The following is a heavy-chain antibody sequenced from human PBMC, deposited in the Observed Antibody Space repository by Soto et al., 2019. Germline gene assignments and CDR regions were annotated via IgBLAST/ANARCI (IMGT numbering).Heavy chain of an antibody. V-gene: IGHV1-69*02. D-gene: IGHD3-10*01. CDR1: GDTFNFYS. CDR2: VNPIVSMS. J-gene: IGHJ4*02. CDR3: ESSYGSGYRAFDY. Sequence: QVQLVQSGAEVKRPGSSVKVSCKASGDTFNFYSINWVRQAPGLGLEWMGRVNPIVSMSNYAQKFQGRVTMPADKSTRTAYMELSSLRSEDTAIYYCESSYGSGYRAFDYWGQGALVTVSS.